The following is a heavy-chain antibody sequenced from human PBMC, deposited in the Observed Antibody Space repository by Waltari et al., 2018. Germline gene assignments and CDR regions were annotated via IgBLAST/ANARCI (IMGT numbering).Heavy chain of an antibody. Sequence: EVQLVESGGGLVQPGGSLRRSCAASGFTCNNDWMSWVRQAPGKGLGWVANIKLDGSEKYYLDSVKGRFTISRDNAKNSLYLQMNSLRAEDTAVYYCAMTRQLTYWGQGTLVTVSS. CDR3: AMTRQLTY. V-gene: IGHV3-7*01. CDR2: IKLDGSEK. J-gene: IGHJ4*02. D-gene: IGHD6-13*01. CDR1: GFTCNNDW.